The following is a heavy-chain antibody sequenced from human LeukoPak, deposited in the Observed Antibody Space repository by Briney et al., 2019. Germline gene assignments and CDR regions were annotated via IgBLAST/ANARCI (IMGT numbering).Heavy chain of an antibody. V-gene: IGHV3-11*01. J-gene: IGHJ4*02. Sequence: GGSLRLSCAASGFTFSDYYMSWIRQAPGKGLGWVSYISSSGSTIYYADSVKGRFTISRDNAKNSLYLQMNSLRAEDTAVYYCAKDICSGGSCWAGFDYWGQGTLVTVSS. CDR2: ISSSGSTI. CDR1: GFTFSDYY. CDR3: AKDICSGGSCWAGFDY. D-gene: IGHD2-15*01.